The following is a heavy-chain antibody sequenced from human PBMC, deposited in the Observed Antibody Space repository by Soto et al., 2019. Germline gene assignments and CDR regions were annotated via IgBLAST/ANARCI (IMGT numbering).Heavy chain of an antibody. Sequence: SVKVSCKASGGTFSSYSISWVRQAPGQGVEWMGGVIPIFGTANYAQKFQGRVTITADESTSTAYMELSSLRSEDTAVYYCARSISPWSEQQLLYSYYYYYGMDVWGQGSTVTVSS. CDR3: ARSISPWSEQQLLYSYYYYYGMDV. J-gene: IGHJ6*02. CDR2: VIPIFGTA. D-gene: IGHD6-13*01. CDR1: GGTFSSYS. V-gene: IGHV1-69*13.